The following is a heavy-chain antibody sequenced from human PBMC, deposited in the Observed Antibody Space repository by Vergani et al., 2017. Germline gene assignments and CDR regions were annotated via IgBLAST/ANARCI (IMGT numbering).Heavy chain of an antibody. CDR2: ISYDGSNK. Sequence: QVQLVESGGGVVQPGRSLRLSCAASGFTFSSYAMHWVRQAPGKGLEWVAVISYDGSNKYYADSVKGRFTISRDNSKNTLYLQMNSLRAEDTAVYYCARDSVVVPAAILGMFYYYYYMDVWGKGTTVTVSS. J-gene: IGHJ6*03. D-gene: IGHD2-2*02. CDR1: GFTFSSYA. CDR3: ARDSVVVPAAILGMFYYYYYMDV. V-gene: IGHV3-30-3*01.